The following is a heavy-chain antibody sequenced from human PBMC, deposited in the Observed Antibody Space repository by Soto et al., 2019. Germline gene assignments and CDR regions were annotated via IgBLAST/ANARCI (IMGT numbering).Heavy chain of an antibody. Sequence: QVQLQQWGAGLLKPSETMSLTCAVYGGSFSGYYWSWIRQPPGKGLEWIGEINHSGSTNYNPSLKSRVTISVDTSKNQFSLKLSSVTAADTAVYYCAREGYCSGGSYYSRTLDYWGQGTLVTVSS. CDR3: AREGYCSGGSYYSRTLDY. CDR1: GGSFSGYY. V-gene: IGHV4-34*01. D-gene: IGHD2-15*01. CDR2: INHSGST. J-gene: IGHJ4*02.